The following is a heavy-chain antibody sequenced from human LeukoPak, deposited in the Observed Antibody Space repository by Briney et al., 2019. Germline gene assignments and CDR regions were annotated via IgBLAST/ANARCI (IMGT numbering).Heavy chain of an antibody. D-gene: IGHD3-9*01. CDR2: LSSISSDI. J-gene: IGHJ4*02. CDR1: GFTSSSYS. CDR3: ARAVLRNILTGLGV. Sequence: PGGSLRLSCAASGFTSSSYSMNWVRHAPGKGLEWVSSLSSISSDIYYADSVKGRFTISRDNAKNSLYLQMNSLRAEDTAVDYCARAVLRNILTGLGVWGQGTLVTVSS. V-gene: IGHV3-21*01.